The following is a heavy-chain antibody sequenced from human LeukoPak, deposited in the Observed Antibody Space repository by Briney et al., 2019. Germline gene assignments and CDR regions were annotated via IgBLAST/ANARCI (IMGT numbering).Heavy chain of an antibody. J-gene: IGHJ3*02. Sequence: ASVKVSCKASGYTFTSYDINWVRQATGQGLEWMGWTNPNSGNTGYAQKFQGRVTMTRNTSISTAYMELSSLRAEDTAVYYCAKVENAVVPAAPFAFDIWGQGTMVTVSS. CDR2: TNPNSGNT. D-gene: IGHD2-2*01. V-gene: IGHV1-8*01. CDR1: GYTFTSYD. CDR3: AKVENAVVPAAPFAFDI.